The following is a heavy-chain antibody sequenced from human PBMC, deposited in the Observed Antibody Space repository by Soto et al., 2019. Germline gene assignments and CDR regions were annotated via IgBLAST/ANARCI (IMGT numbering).Heavy chain of an antibody. D-gene: IGHD7-27*01. J-gene: IGHJ5*02. V-gene: IGHV4-39*01. CDR2: IYYSGIT. CDR1: GGSFSSSTYY. CDR3: ARQDVRAWGRFDP. Sequence: ETLSLTCTVSGGSFSSSTYYWGWILQPPGKGLEWIGTIYYSGITYYNPSLQSRVTISVDTSKNQFSLRLSFVTAADAALYFCARQDVRAWGRFDPWGQGTLVTVSS.